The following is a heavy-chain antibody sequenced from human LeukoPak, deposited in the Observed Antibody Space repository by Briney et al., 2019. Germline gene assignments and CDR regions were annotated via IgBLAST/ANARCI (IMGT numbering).Heavy chain of an antibody. Sequence: GGSLRLSCAASGFTFSSYAMHWVRQAPGKGLEWVAVISYDGSNKYYADSVKGRFTISRDNSKNTLYLQMNSLRAEDTAVYYCARDRAVATPLTYYYYYGMDVWAKGPRSPSP. CDR1: GFTFSSYA. CDR3: ARDRAVATPLTYYYYYGMDV. CDR2: ISYDGSNK. J-gene: IGHJ6*02. V-gene: IGHV3-30-3*01. D-gene: IGHD5-12*01.